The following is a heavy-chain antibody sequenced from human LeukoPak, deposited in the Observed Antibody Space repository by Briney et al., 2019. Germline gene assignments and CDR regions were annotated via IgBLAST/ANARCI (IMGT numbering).Heavy chain of an antibody. CDR1: GFSISDKY. CDR3: AKEAEKRWLQLGLWDY. J-gene: IGHJ4*02. D-gene: IGHD5-24*01. CDR2: IYSDGTT. V-gene: IGHV3-53*05. Sequence: GSLRLSCAASGFSISDKYMSWVRQAPGKGLEWVSVIYSDGTTHYADSVEGRFTISRDNSKDTLYLQMNSLRAEDTAVYYCAKEAEKRWLQLGLWDYWGQGTLVTVSS.